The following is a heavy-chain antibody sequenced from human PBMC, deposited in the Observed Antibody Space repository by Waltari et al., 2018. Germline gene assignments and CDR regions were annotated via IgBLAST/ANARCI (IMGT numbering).Heavy chain of an antibody. D-gene: IGHD3-10*01. CDR2: ISPDGSDT. J-gene: IGHJ3*02. CDR1: GFPFTSHG. Sequence: EVQLVESGGGLVQPGGSLRLSRAVSGFPFTSHGMPWVRQAPGKGLGWDSRISPDGSDTNYADSVKGRFTISRDNAKNTLYLQMHSLRAEDTAVYYCAHLFVIRTFDAFDIWGQGTMVTVSS. V-gene: IGHV3-74*01. CDR3: AHLFVIRTFDAFDI.